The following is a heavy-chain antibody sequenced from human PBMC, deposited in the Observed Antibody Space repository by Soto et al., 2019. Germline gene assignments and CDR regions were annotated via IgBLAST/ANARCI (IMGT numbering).Heavy chain of an antibody. J-gene: IGHJ4*02. D-gene: IGHD3-3*01. V-gene: IGHV4-4*02. CDR2: IFHSGST. Sequence: QVQLQESGPGLVKPSGTLSLTCDVSGDSISNNYWWTWVRQFPGEGLQWIGEIFHSGSTNYYPPLKNRVNISVDKSNNRFSLMVSSVTAADTAVYYCTRGDFWSGSDFWGQGIQVTVSS. CDR1: GDSISNNYW. CDR3: TRGDFWSGSDF.